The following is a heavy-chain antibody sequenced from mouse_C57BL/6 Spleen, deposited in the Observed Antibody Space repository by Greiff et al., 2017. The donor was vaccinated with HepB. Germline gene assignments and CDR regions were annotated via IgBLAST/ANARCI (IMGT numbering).Heavy chain of an antibody. CDR3: AREGGYDEAY. Sequence: ESGPGLVKPSQSLSLTCSVTGYSITSGYYWNWIRQFPGNKLEWMGYISYDGSNNYNPSLKKRIPITRDTSKNQFFLKLNSVTTEDTATYYCAREGGYDEAYWGQGTLVTVSA. CDR2: ISYDGSN. D-gene: IGHD2-2*01. V-gene: IGHV3-6*01. CDR1: GYSITSGYY. J-gene: IGHJ3*01.